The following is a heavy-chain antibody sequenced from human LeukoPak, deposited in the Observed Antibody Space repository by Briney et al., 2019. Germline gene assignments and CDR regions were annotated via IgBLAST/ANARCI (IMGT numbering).Heavy chain of an antibody. CDR2: INPDSGGT. J-gene: IGHJ4*02. V-gene: IGHV1-2*02. CDR3: ARDYY. CDR1: GYTFTGYY. Sequence: ASVKVSCKASGYTFTGYYMHWVRQAPGQGLEWMGWINPDSGGTKYAQKFQGRVTMTRDTSIRTAYMQLSRLSSDDTAVYYCARDYYWGQGTLVTVSS.